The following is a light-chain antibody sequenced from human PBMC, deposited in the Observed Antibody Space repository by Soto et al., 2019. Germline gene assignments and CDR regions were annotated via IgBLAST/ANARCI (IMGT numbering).Light chain of an antibody. CDR3: QQYGGSTRT. CDR1: QSVSNNY. J-gene: IGKJ5*01. Sequence: EIVLTQSPGTLSLSPGERATLSCRASQSVSNNYLAWYQQKPGQAPRLLIYGASNRATGIPDRFSGSGSGTDFTLSISRLEPEDFAVYYCQQYGGSTRTFGQGTRLEI. CDR2: GAS. V-gene: IGKV3-20*01.